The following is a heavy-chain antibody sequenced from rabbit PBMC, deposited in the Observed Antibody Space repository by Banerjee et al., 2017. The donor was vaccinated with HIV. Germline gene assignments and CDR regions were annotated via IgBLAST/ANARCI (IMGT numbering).Heavy chain of an antibody. Sequence: QSLEESGGDLVKPGASLTLTCTASGFSFSSYYDMYWGRQAPGKGLEWIGTIYVGSGGAYYASWAKGRFTITKTSSTTVTLQMTSLTAADTATYFCARDRNADSQGYAYAMGLWGQGTLVT. CDR2: IYVGSGGA. D-gene: IGHD6-1*01. CDR3: ARDRNADSQGYAYAMGL. CDR1: GFSFSSYYD. V-gene: IGHV1S40*01. J-gene: IGHJ3*01.